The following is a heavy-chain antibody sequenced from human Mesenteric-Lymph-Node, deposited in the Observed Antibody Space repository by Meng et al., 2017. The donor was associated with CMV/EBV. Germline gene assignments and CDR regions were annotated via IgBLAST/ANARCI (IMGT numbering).Heavy chain of an antibody. V-gene: IGHV4-59*01. CDR1: GGSFSGYY. CDR3: ARDDGSSWSNWFDP. J-gene: IGHJ5*02. Sequence: SETLSLTCAVYGGSFSGYYWSWIRQPPGKGLEWIGYIYYSGSTNYNPSLKSRVTISVDTSKNQFSLKLSSVTAADTAVYYCARDDGSSWSNWFDPWGQGTLVTVSS. CDR2: IYYSGST. D-gene: IGHD6-13*01.